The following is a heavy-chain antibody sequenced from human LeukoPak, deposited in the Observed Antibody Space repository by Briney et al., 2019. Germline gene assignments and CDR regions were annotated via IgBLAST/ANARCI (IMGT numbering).Heavy chain of an antibody. D-gene: IGHD4-17*01. CDR3: AKHETEYGDYSREDH. CDR2: ISAYKGNT. J-gene: IGHJ4*02. CDR1: GYTFTSYG. V-gene: IGHV1-18*01. Sequence: ASVKVSCKASGYTFTSYGISWVRQAPGQGLDWMAWISAYKGNTNYAQKLQGRVTTTTDTSTRTAYLELQTPRVDDTAVYYCAKHETEYGDYSREDHWGQGTLVSVSS.